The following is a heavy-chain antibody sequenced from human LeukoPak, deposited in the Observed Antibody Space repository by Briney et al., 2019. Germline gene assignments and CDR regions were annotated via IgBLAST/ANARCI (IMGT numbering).Heavy chain of an antibody. CDR3: AELGITMIGGV. CDR1: GFTFSSYA. Sequence: GGSLRLSCATSGFTFSSYAMHWVRQAPGKGLEYVSAISSNGGSTYYANSVKGRFTISRDNSKNTLYLQMNSLRAEDTAVYYCAELGITMIGGVWGKGTTVTISS. J-gene: IGHJ6*04. CDR2: ISSNGGST. D-gene: IGHD3-10*02. V-gene: IGHV3-64*01.